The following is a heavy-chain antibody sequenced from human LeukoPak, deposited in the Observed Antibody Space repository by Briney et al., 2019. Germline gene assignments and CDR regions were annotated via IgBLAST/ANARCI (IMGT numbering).Heavy chain of an antibody. CDR2: INSDRSYT. CDR3: ARADNWQSGGA. D-gene: IGHD1-1*01. J-gene: IGHJ5*02. Sequence: GWSLRLSCVASGFSFSNYWMYWGRHAPGKGLGRVSRINSDRSYTDYADSAKGRFTISRDNAEDTLYLQMNSLRADDTAVYYCARADNWQSGGAWGQGTLVTVSS. V-gene: IGHV3-74*01. CDR1: GFSFSNYW.